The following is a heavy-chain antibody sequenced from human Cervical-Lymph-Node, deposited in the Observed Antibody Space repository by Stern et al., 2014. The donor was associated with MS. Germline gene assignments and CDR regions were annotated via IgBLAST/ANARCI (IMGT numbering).Heavy chain of an antibody. CDR3: AMHDYNAFDI. D-gene: IGHD4/OR15-4a*01. CDR1: GGSISSYY. V-gene: IGHV4-59*01. Sequence: QVQLVESGPGLVKPSETLSLTCTVSGGSISSYYWSWIRQPPGKGLEWIGYIYYSGSTNYNPSLKSRVTISVDTSKNQFSLKLSSVTAADTAVYYCAMHDYNAFDIWGQGTMVTVSS. J-gene: IGHJ3*02. CDR2: IYYSGST.